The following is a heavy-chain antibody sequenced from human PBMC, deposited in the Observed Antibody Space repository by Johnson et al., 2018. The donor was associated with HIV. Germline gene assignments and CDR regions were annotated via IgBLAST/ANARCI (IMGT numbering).Heavy chain of an antibody. J-gene: IGHJ3*02. V-gene: IGHV3-64*01. CDR3: ARADEWGLGGRCYAFDI. D-gene: IGHD1-26*01. CDR2: ISGNGGST. Sequence: EQLVESGGGVVRPGRSLRLSCAVSGFTFSNYAIHWVRQAPGKGLEYVSAISGNGGSTYYANSVKGRFTISRDNSKNTLYLQMGSLRAEDMAVYYCARADEWGLGGRCYAFDIWGQGTMVTVSS. CDR1: GFTFSNYA.